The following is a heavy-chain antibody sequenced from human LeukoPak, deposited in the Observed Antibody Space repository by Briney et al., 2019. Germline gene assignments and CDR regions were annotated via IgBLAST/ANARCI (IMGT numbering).Heavy chain of an antibody. D-gene: IGHD3-16*01. CDR2: INHNGNVN. Sequence: GGSLRLSCAASGFTFSSYWMNWARQGPGKGLEWVASINHNGNVNYYVDSVKGRFTISRDNAKNSLYLQMSNLRSEDTAVYFCARGGGLDVWGQGATVTVSS. CDR3: ARGGGLDV. V-gene: IGHV3-7*03. J-gene: IGHJ6*02. CDR1: GFTFSSYW.